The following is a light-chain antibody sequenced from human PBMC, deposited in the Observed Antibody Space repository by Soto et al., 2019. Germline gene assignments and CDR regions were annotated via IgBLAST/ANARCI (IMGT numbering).Light chain of an antibody. CDR1: QSVSTRY. CDR2: GAS. J-gene: IGKJ2*01. V-gene: IGKV3-20*01. Sequence: ESMLTQSPGTLSLSPGERATLSCRASQSVSTRYLAWYQQKPGQAPRLLIYGASISAAGIPDRFSGSGSGTNFTLTISILEPEDFAVYYCEQFGSSPLAFTFGQGTKLEI. CDR3: EQFGSSPLAFT.